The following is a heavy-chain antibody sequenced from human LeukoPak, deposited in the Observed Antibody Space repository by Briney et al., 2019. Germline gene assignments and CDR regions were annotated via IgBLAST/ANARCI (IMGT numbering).Heavy chain of an antibody. J-gene: IGHJ3*02. CDR1: GGIFNGYY. CDR3: ARGRFGNPLQLQPRRPFDM. D-gene: IGHD1-1*01. V-gene: IGHV4-34*01. Sequence: SETLSLTCAVYGGIFNGYYWSWVRQPPGKGLEWGGEINRSGTTNYNPTLKSRVTISVDTSKSQVSLKLTSVTAADTAVFYCARGRFGNPLQLQPRRPFDMWGQGTVVTISS. CDR2: INRSGTT.